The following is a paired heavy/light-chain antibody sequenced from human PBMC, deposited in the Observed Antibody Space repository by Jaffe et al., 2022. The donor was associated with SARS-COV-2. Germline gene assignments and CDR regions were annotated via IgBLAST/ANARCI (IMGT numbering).Heavy chain of an antibody. J-gene: IGHJ4*02. CDR3: AEKQGGNHPLDY. CDR1: GITFNNYA. V-gene: IGHV3-23*04. CDR2: ISTNGDTT. Sequence: LVESGGDLVQPGGSLRLSCAASGITFNNYAMTWVRQAPGKGLEWVAAISTNGDTTHYADSVNGRFTISRDNAKSMVYLQMNSLRVEDTAVYYCAEKQGGNHPLDYWGQGTLVTVSS. D-gene: IGHD3-16*01.
Light chain of an antibody. CDR1: QTINNW. Sequence: DIQMTQSPSTLSASAGDRVTITCRASQTINNWLAWYQQKPGKAPKLLIYKASSLESGVPSRFSGSGSGTEFTLSINSLHPDDFATYYCQQYNIYPLTFGQGTKLEIK. V-gene: IGKV1-5*03. CDR3: QQYNIYPLT. J-gene: IGKJ2*01. CDR2: KAS.